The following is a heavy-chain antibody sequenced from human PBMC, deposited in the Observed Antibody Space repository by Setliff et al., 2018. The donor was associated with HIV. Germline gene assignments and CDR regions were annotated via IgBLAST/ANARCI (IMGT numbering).Heavy chain of an antibody. J-gene: IGHJ1*01. CDR1: GGSIDNYY. V-gene: IGHV4-59*01. CDR3: ARDRGTGWYGYFQH. Sequence: SETLSLTCNVSGGSIDNYYYTWVRQPPGKGPEWRGNMYSDEKGVISNKNPSLKSRVVMYLDRTKNEFSLNLMSATTADTAIYYCARDRGTGWYGYFQHWGQGSPVTVSS. D-gene: IGHD6-19*01. CDR2: MYSDEKGVIS.